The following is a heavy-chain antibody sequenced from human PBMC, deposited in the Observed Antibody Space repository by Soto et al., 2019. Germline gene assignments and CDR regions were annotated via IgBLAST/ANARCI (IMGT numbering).Heavy chain of an antibody. Sequence: SETLSLTCAVYGGSFSGYYWTSIRQPPGKGLEWIGEINHSGSTNCNPSLKSRVTISVDTSKNQFSLKLSSVTAADTAVYYCARASNKRGYSSGPDYWGLGTLVTVS. CDR2: INHSGST. J-gene: IGHJ4*02. CDR3: ARASNKRGYSSGPDY. V-gene: IGHV4-34*01. CDR1: GGSFSGYY. D-gene: IGHD5-18*01.